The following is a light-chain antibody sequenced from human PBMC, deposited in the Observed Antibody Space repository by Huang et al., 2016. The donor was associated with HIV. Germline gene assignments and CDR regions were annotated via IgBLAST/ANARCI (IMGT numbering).Light chain of an antibody. CDR3: QQYYSTPWT. CDR1: QSGLYSSNNKSY. CDR2: WAS. V-gene: IGKV4-1*01. J-gene: IGKJ1*01. Sequence: DIVMTQSPDSLAVSLGERAALNCKSSQSGLYSSNNKSYLAWYQQKPGQPPKLLIYWASTRESGVPDRFSGSGSGTDFTLTISSLQAEDVAVYYCQQYYSTPWTFGQGTKVEIK.